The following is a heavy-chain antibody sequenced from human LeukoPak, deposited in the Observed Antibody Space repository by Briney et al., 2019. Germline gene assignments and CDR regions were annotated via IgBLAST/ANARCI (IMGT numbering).Heavy chain of an antibody. Sequence: GASVKLSCKASGYTFTSYDINWVREATGQGLELMGWMNPNSGNTGYAQKFPGRVTITRNTSISTAYMELSSLRSEDTAVYYCAREAGSVVPARYYYYMDVWGKGTTVTVSS. CDR3: AREAGSVVPARYYYYMDV. CDR1: GYTFTSYD. V-gene: IGHV1-8*03. CDR2: MNPNSGNT. D-gene: IGHD2-2*01. J-gene: IGHJ6*03.